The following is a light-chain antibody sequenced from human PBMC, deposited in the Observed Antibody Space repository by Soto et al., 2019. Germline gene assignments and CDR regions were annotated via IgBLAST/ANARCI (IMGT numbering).Light chain of an antibody. CDR3: QQYGDWPPET. V-gene: IGKV3-11*01. Sequence: EVVLTQSPATLSLSPGERATLSCRASQNVRTFLDWYQQKPGQAPRLLIYAASNRATGIPDRFSGSGSGTDFTLSISSLQSEDVAVYYCQQYGDWPPETFGQGTKLEI. J-gene: IGKJ2*01. CDR2: AAS. CDR1: QNVRTF.